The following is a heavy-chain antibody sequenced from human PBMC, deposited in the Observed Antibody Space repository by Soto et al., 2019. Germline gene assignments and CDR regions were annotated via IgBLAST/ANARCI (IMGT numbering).Heavy chain of an antibody. D-gene: IGHD3-10*01. CDR2: IYWDGDD. CDR3: ARHQSGGRFFDY. J-gene: IGHJ4*02. CDR1: GFSVSTRGVG. V-gene: IGHV2-5*02. Sequence: ITLKESGSALVKPTQTLTMTCTVSGFSVSTRGVGVGWIRQPPGKALEWVALIYWDGDDRYSPSLKSRLTITRDTGKNLVVLTMTNMDPADTATYYCARHQSGGRFFDYWGQGTLVTVSS.